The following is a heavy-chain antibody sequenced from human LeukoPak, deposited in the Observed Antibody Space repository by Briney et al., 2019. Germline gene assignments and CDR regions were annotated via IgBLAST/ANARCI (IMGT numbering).Heavy chain of an antibody. Sequence: SETLSLTCTVSGGSISSYYWSWIRQPPGKGLEWIGYIYYSGSTNYNPSLKSRVTISVDTSKNQFSLKLSSVTAADTAVYYCARGIAAAAFFGRYYMDVWGKGTTVTVSS. CDR1: GGSISSYY. V-gene: IGHV4-59*01. CDR2: IYYSGST. J-gene: IGHJ6*03. CDR3: ARGIAAAAFFGRYYMDV. D-gene: IGHD6-25*01.